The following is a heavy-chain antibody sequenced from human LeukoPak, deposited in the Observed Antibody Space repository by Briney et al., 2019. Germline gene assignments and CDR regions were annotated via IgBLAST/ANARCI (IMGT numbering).Heavy chain of an antibody. CDR2: INYSGST. J-gene: IGHJ4*02. Sequence: PSETLSLTCTVSGASISSYYWSWVRQSPGKGLEWIGYINYSGSTTYNPSLKSRITISVDTSQNQFSLKLSSVTAADTAVYYCSRLTSSYGNYALDFWGQGTLVTVSS. D-gene: IGHD4-11*01. V-gene: IGHV4-59*01. CDR3: SRLTSSYGNYALDF. CDR1: GASISSYY.